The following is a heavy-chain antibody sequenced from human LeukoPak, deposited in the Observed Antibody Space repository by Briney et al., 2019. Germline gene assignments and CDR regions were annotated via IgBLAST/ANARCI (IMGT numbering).Heavy chain of an antibody. J-gene: IGHJ3*02. Sequence: SETLSLTCTVSGGSISSYYWSWIRQSPGKGVKWIGYFYYRGSSTYNPSLKSRVTIFGDTSKNQFFLKLSSVTAADTAVYYCARARYVNSFYAFDIWGQGTLVTVSP. CDR2: FYYRGSS. CDR3: ARARYVNSFYAFDI. V-gene: IGHV4-59*01. D-gene: IGHD3-9*01. CDR1: GGSISSYY.